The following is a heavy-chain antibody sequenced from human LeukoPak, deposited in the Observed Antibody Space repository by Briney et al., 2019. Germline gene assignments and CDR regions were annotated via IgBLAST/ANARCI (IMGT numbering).Heavy chain of an antibody. D-gene: IGHD2-15*01. Sequence: SGTLSLTCAVYGGSFSGYYWSWIRQPPGKGLEWIGEINHSGSTNYNPSLKSRVTISVDTSKNQFSLKLSSVTAADTAVYYCARAGYSYWFDPWGQGTLVTVSS. CDR3: ARAGYSYWFDP. V-gene: IGHV4-34*01. J-gene: IGHJ5*02. CDR2: INHSGST. CDR1: GGSFSGYY.